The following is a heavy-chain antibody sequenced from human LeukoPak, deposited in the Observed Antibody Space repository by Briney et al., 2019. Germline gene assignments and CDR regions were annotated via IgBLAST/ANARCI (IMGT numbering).Heavy chain of an antibody. J-gene: IGHJ4*02. V-gene: IGHV3-21*01. D-gene: IGHD3-22*01. CDR3: ARVQTYYYDSSSLYSY. CDR1: GFTFSSYS. CDR2: ISSSSSYI. Sequence: PGGSLRLSCAASGFTFSSYSMNWVRQAPGKGLEWVSSISSSSSYIYYADSVKGRFTISRDNAKNSLYLQMNSLRAEDTAVYYCARVQTYYYDSSSLYSYWGQGTLVTVSS.